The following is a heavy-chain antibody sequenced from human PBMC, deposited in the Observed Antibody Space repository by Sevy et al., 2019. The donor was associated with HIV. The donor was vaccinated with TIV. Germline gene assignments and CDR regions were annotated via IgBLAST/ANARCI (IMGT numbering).Heavy chain of an antibody. D-gene: IGHD2-15*01. CDR3: AADRGVDYCSGNSCQRHYYYGLDV. J-gene: IGHJ6*02. V-gene: IGHV1-24*01. CDR1: GYRLIEVS. CDR2: LDPEDGET. Sequence: ASVKVSCKVSGYRLIEVSMHWVRQAPGKGLEWMGHLDPEDGETIYAQNFQGRVTMTEDTSTDTAYMEVSSLRSEDTAVYYCAADRGVDYCSGNSCQRHYYYGLDVWGQGTTVTVSS.